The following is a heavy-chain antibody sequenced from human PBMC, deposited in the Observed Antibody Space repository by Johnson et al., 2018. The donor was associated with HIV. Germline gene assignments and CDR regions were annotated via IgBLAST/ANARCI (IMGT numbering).Heavy chain of an antibody. CDR3: VRPHAFDI. J-gene: IGHJ3*02. CDR2: ISWNRGSI. V-gene: IGHV3-9*01. Sequence: VQLVESGGGLVKPGGSLRLSCAASGFTFDDYAMHWVRQAPGKGLEWVSGISWNRGSIGYADSVKGRFTISRDNARNSLYLQMNSLRAEDTAVYYCVRPHAFDIWGQGTMVTVSS. CDR1: GFTFDDYA.